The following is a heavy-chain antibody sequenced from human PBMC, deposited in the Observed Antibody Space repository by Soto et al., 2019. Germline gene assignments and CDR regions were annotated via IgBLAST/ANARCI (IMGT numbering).Heavy chain of an antibody. J-gene: IGHJ5*02. CDR1: GGSISSGGYY. Sequence: PSETLSLTCTVSGGSISSGGYYWSWIRQHPGKGLEWIGYIYYSGSTYYNPSLKSRVTISVDTSKNQFSLKLSSVTAADTAVYYCARGRKYSGYLQNRRWFDPWGQGTLVTVSS. CDR2: IYYSGST. V-gene: IGHV4-31*03. CDR3: ARGRKYSGYLQNRRWFDP. D-gene: IGHD5-12*01.